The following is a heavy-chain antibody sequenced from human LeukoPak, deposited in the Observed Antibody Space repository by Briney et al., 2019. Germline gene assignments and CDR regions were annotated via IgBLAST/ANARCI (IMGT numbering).Heavy chain of an antibody. CDR2: IYYSGST. CDR3: ARLAAAGTRWFDP. Sequence: SETLSLTCTVSGGSISSYYWSWIRQPPGKGLEWIGYIYYSGSTNYNPSLKSRVTISVDTSKNQFSLKLSSVTAADTAVYHCARLAAAGTRWFDPWGQGTLVTVSS. CDR1: GGSISSYY. J-gene: IGHJ5*02. V-gene: IGHV4-59*01. D-gene: IGHD6-13*01.